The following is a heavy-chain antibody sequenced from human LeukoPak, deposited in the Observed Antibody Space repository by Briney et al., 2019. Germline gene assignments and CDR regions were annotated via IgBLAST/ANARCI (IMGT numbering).Heavy chain of an antibody. CDR2: IHYTGNT. D-gene: IGHD3-22*01. CDR3: ARNGDYYEKSGYYHLFDF. CDR1: NGSINFVSYY. Sequence: PSETLSLTCTVSNGSINFVSYYWSWIRQPPGKGLEWLGYIHYTGNTIYNPSLKSRVTISMDTAKNQFSLKLSSVTAADTAVYYCARNGDYYEKSGYYHLFDFWGQGTLVTVSS. J-gene: IGHJ4*02. V-gene: IGHV4-61*01.